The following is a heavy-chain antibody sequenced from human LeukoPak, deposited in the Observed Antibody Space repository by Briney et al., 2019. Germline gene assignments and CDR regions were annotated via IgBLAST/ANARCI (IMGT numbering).Heavy chain of an antibody. CDR3: ARASMAAAGYYFDY. J-gene: IGHJ4*02. Sequence: GGSLRLSCAASGFTVSTNYMSWVRQAPGKGLEWVSVIYSGGSTYYADSVKDRFTISRDNSKSTLYLQMNSLRAEDTAVYYCARASMAAAGYYFDYWGQGTLVTVSS. D-gene: IGHD6-13*01. V-gene: IGHV3-66*01. CDR2: IYSGGST. CDR1: GFTVSTNY.